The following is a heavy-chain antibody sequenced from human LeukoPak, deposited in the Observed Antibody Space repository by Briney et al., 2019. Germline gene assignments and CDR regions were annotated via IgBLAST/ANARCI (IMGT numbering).Heavy chain of an antibody. CDR3: VGSYLGY. CDR1: GLTLADTW. D-gene: IGHD3-10*01. CDR2: IKSKNDGETT. V-gene: IGHV3-15*01. J-gene: IGHJ4*02. Sequence: SGGSLRLSCAASGLTLADTWVVWVRQAPGKGPDGVGRIKSKNDGETTDYAEPVKGRFTILRDASKNTLYLQMNGLKIDDTAVYYCVGSYLGYWGRGTLVTVSS.